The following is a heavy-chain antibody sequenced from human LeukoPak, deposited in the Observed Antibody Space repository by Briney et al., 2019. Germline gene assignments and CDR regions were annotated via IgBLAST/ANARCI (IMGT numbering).Heavy chain of an antibody. CDR1: GFTFTDYY. D-gene: IGHD3-10*01. V-gene: IGHV3-11*01. J-gene: IGHJ6*02. Sequence: GGSLTLSCTASGFTFTDYYMTWIRQAPGKGLEWISYTSPNSETKYYADSVKGRFTISRDNAKNSLYLQMNSLRAEDTAVYYCGRDIGFTVVRGAMLYYYAMDVWGQGTTVTISS. CDR2: TSPNSETK. CDR3: GRDIGFTVVRGAMLYYYAMDV.